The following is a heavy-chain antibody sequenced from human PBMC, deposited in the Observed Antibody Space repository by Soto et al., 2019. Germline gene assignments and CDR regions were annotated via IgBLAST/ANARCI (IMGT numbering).Heavy chain of an antibody. D-gene: IGHD2-2*01. J-gene: IGHJ6*02. V-gene: IGHV1-69*13. CDR2: IIPIFGTA. CDR3: ARVYCSSTSCPMWDYYYGMDV. Sequence: SVKVSCKASGGTFSSYAISWVRQAPGQGLEWMGGIIPIFGTANYAQKFQGRVTITADESTSTAYMELSSLRSEDTAVYYCARVYCSSTSCPMWDYYYGMDVWGQGTTVTGLL. CDR1: GGTFSSYA.